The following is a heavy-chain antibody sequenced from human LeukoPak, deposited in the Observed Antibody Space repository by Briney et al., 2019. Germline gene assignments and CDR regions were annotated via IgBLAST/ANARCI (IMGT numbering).Heavy chain of an antibody. J-gene: IGHJ4*02. CDR1: GFTFSDYS. D-gene: IGHD2-2*01. V-gene: IGHV3-21*01. CDR2: ISSSSSYI. CDR3: ARGGPYCSSTSCYGDY. Sequence: GGSLRLSCAASGFTFSDYSMNWVHQAPGKGLEWVSSISSSSSYIYYADSVKGRFTISRDNAKNSLYLQMNSLRAEDTAVYYCARGGPYCSSTSCYGDYWGQGTLVTVSS.